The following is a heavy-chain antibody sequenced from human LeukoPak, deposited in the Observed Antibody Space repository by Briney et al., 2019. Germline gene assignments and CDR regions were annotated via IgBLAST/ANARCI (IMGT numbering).Heavy chain of an antibody. Sequence: ASVRVSCKASSYTFSNYGISWVRQAPGQGLEWMGWISAYNGNTDYVQKFQGRVTMTTDTSTSTAYMDLRSLKSDDTAMYYCARDIPLTTVVTLYYYGMDVWGQGTTVTVSS. D-gene: IGHD4-23*01. V-gene: IGHV1-18*01. CDR2: ISAYNGNT. CDR3: ARDIPLTTVVTLYYYGMDV. CDR1: SYTFSNYG. J-gene: IGHJ6*02.